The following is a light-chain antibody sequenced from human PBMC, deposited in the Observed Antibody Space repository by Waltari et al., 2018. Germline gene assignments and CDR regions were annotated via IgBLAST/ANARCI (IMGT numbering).Light chain of an antibody. J-gene: IGKJ2*01. CDR2: PAS. V-gene: IGKV1-27*01. CDR1: QAIGDS. Sequence: IQLTQSPSSLSASLGNRVTISCRASQAIGDSLVWYQQRPGEVPGLLIFPASTLQSGVSSRFSGSGSGTDFTRTISSLQSEDVGTYVCQNYGSDPVYTFGQGT. CDR3: QNYGSDPVYT.